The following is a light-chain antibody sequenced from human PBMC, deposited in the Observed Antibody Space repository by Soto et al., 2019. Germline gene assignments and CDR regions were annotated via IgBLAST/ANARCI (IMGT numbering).Light chain of an antibody. Sequence: DIQMTQSPSSLSASVGDRVTISCRASQTITTYLNWYQQKPGKAPKLLIYAASSLHSGVPSRFSGSGSATDFPLTISSLQPEDVAAYYCQQTYSALWTFGQGTKLEIK. J-gene: IGKJ1*01. CDR2: AAS. V-gene: IGKV1-39*01. CDR3: QQTYSALWT. CDR1: QTITTY.